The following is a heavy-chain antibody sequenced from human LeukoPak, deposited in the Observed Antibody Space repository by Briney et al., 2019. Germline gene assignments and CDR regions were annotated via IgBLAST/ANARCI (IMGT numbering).Heavy chain of an antibody. CDR1: GFTFSSYA. D-gene: IGHD3-10*01. CDR2: ISGSGGST. V-gene: IGHV3-23*01. Sequence: GGSLRLSCAASGFTFSSYAMSWVRQAPGKGLEWVSAISGSGGSTYYADSVKGRFTISRDNSKNTLYLQMNSLRADDTAVYYCARDGRITGTMVRGVISYWGQGTLVTVSS. CDR3: ARDGRITGTMVRGVISY. J-gene: IGHJ4*02.